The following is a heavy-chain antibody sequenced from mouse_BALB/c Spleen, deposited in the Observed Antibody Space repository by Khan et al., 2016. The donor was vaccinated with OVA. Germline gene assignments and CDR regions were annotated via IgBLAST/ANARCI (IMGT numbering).Heavy chain of an antibody. Sequence: QVQLQQSGAELAKPGASVKMSCKASGYTFTSYWMHWVKQRPGQGLEWIGHITPSTGYTEYNQRFKDKATLTADKSSSTAYMQLSSLTSEESAVYYCANHGSSSAWLTYWGQGTLVTVAA. CDR2: ITPSTGYT. CDR1: GYTFTSYW. V-gene: IGHV1-7*01. J-gene: IGHJ3*01. CDR3: ANHGSSSAWLTY. D-gene: IGHD1-1*01.